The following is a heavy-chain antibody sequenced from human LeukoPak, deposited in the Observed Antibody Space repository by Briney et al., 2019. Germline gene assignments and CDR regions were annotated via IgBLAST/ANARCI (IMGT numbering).Heavy chain of an antibody. D-gene: IGHD2/OR15-2a*01. Sequence: KPSETLSLTCAVYGGSFSGYYWSWIRQPPGKGLEWIGEINHSGSTNYNPFLKSRVTISVDTSKNQFSLKLSSVTAADTAVYYCARILGSYFDYWGQGTLVTVSS. CDR1: GGSFSGYY. CDR2: INHSGST. J-gene: IGHJ4*02. V-gene: IGHV4-34*01. CDR3: ARILGSYFDY.